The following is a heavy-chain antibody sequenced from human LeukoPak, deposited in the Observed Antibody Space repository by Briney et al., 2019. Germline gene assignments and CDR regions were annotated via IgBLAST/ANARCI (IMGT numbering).Heavy chain of an antibody. D-gene: IGHD3-3*01. J-gene: IGHJ6*03. V-gene: IGHV4-39*07. CDR2: IYYSGST. Sequence: SETLSLTCTVSGGSISSSSYYWGWIRQPPGKGLEWIGSIYYSGSTYYNPSLKSRVTISVDTSKNQFSLKLSSVTAADTAVYYCARGRGYYDFWSGYYIANYYYCYMDVWGKGTTVTVSS. CDR1: GGSISSSSYY. CDR3: ARGRGYYDFWSGYYIANYYYCYMDV.